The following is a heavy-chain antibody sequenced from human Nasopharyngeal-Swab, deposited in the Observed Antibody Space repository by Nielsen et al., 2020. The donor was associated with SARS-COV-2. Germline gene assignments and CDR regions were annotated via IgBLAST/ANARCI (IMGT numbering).Heavy chain of an antibody. CDR3: ARATYYYDSSGYDY. V-gene: IGHV3-7*01. Sequence: GESLKISCAASGFTFSSYWMSWVRQAPGKGLEWVANIKQDGSEKYYVDSVKGRFTISRDNSKNTLYLQMGSLRAEDMAVYYCARATYYYDSSGYDYWGQGTLVTVSS. CDR2: IKQDGSEK. D-gene: IGHD3-22*01. CDR1: GFTFSSYW. J-gene: IGHJ4*02.